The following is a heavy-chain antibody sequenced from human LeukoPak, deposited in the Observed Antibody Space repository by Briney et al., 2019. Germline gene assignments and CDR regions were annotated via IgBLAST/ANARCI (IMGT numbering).Heavy chain of an antibody. J-gene: IGHJ6*02. CDR3: ATGVMGATSHYGMDV. Sequence: SETLSLTCTVSGGSISTYYWTWIRQSPGKGLEWIGYIYHSGSTNYNASLKSRINMSVDTSKTQFSLRLSSGTAADTAVYYYATGVMGATSHYGMDVWGQGTTVTVSS. V-gene: IGHV4-59*01. CDR1: GGSISTYY. D-gene: IGHD1-26*01. CDR2: IYHSGST.